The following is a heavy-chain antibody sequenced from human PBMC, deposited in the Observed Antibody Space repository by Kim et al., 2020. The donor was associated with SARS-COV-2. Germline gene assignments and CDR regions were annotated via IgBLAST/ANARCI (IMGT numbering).Heavy chain of an antibody. V-gene: IGHV3-21*01. CDR3: ARDYDDSSLGVDYGMDV. J-gene: IGHJ6*02. Sequence: VKGRFTISRDKAKNSLYLQRNSLRAEDTAVYYCARDYDDSSLGVDYGMDVWGQGTTVTVSS. D-gene: IGHD3-22*01.